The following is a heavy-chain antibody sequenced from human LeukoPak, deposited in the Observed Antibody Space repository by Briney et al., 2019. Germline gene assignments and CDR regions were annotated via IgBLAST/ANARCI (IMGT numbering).Heavy chain of an antibody. CDR2: MYTSGST. J-gene: IGHJ4*02. D-gene: IGHD6-6*01. CDR1: GGSINSGTYY. CDR3: ARGEKGSSSGSINY. V-gene: IGHV4-61*02. Sequence: SETLSLTCTVSGGSINSGTYYWSWIRQPAGKGLEWIGRMYTSGSTIYNPSLESRVTISVDTSKNQFSLKLSSVTAADTAVYYCARGEKGSSSGSINYWGQGTLVTVSS.